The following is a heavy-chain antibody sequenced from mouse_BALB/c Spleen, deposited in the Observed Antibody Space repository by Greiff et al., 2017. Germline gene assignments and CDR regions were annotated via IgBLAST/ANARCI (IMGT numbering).Heavy chain of an antibody. D-gene: IGHD2-3*01. CDR2: ISYDGSN. CDR3: ARDRDDGYYSY. Sequence: EVQLVESGPGLVKPSQSLSLTCSVTGYSITSGYYWNWIRQFPGNKLEWMGYISYDGSNNYNPSLKNRISITRDTYKNQFFLKLNSVTTEDTATYYCARDRDDGYYSYWGQGTTLTVSS. V-gene: IGHV3-6*02. CDR1: GYSITSGYY. J-gene: IGHJ2*01.